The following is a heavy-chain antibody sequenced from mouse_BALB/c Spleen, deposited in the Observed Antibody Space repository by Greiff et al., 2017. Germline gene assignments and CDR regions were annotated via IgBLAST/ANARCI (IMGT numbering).Heavy chain of an antibody. CDR2: IWSGGST. V-gene: IGHV2-2*02. CDR1: GFSLTSYG. CDR3: ARNGDGSSFAY. Sequence: QVQLKQSGPGLVQPSQSLSITCTVSGFSLTSYGVHWVRQAPGKGLEWLGVIWSGGSTDYNAAFISRLSISKDNSKSHVFFKMNSLQANDAAIYYCARNGDGSSFAYWGQGTLVTVSA. J-gene: IGHJ3*01. D-gene: IGHD1-3*01.